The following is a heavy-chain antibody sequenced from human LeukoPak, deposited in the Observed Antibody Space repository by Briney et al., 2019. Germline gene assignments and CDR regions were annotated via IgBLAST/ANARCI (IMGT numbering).Heavy chain of an antibody. CDR2: ISGSGGST. J-gene: IGHJ4*02. CDR3: AKDIDWLAFED. V-gene: IGHV3-23*01. D-gene: IGHD6-19*01. Sequence: GGSLRLSCAASGFTFSSYAMSWVRQAPGKGLEWVSAISGSGGSTYYADSVKGRFTISRDNSENTVYLQMNSLRVEDTAVYYCAKDIDWLAFEDRGQGTLVTVSS. CDR1: GFTFSSYA.